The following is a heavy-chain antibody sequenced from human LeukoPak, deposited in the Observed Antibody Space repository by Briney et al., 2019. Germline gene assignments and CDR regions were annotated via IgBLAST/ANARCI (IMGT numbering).Heavy chain of an antibody. CDR2: ISQSETT. CDR3: AREGYSYVPGDY. J-gene: IGHJ4*02. D-gene: IGHD5-18*01. CDR1: GGSISSNNW. V-gene: IGHV4-4*02. Sequence: NPSETLSLTCVVSGGSISSNNWWSWVRQPPGKGLEWVGEISQSETTNYNPSLKSRVTISLDKSKNQFSLKLSSVTVADTAVYYCAREGYSYVPGDYWGQGTLVIVSS.